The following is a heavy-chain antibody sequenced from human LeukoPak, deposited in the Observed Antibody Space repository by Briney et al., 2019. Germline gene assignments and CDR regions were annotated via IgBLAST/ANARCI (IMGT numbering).Heavy chain of an antibody. J-gene: IGHJ4*02. Sequence: SDPLSITCTVSGYSISSGYYWGWTRQPPGKGMEWIGSIYHSGSTYYNPSLKSRVTISVDTSKNQFSVELSTVTAADTPVYYCAREYDYVWGSYRYTENYWGQGTLVTVPS. CDR1: GYSISSGYY. CDR3: AREYDYVWGSYRYTENY. CDR2: IYHSGST. D-gene: IGHD3-16*02. V-gene: IGHV4-38-2*02.